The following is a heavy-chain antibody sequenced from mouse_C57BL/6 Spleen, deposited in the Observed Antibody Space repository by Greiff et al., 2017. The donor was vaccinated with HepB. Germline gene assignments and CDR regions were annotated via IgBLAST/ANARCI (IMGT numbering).Heavy chain of an antibody. CDR1: GYTFTSYW. J-gene: IGHJ3*01. D-gene: IGHD2-1*01. CDR3: ARAGYHGNYEGFAY. Sequence: VQLQQPGAELVKPGASVKLSCKASGYTFTSYWMHWVKQRPGQGLEWIGMIHPNSGSTNYNEKFKSKATLTVDKSSSTAYMQLSSLTSEDSAVYYCARAGYHGNYEGFAYWGQGTLVTVSA. V-gene: IGHV1-64*01. CDR2: IHPNSGST.